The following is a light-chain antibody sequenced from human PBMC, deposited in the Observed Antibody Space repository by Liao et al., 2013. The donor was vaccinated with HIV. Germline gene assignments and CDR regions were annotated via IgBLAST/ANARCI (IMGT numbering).Light chain of an antibody. J-gene: IGLJ3*02. CDR1: ALPKLY. Sequence: SYELTQPPSVSVSPGQTARITCSGDALPKLYAYWYQQKPGQAPVLVIYYDSDRPSGIPERFSGSNSGNTATLTISRVEAGDEADYYCQVWDSSNDHRVFGGGTKLTAL. CDR3: QVWDSSNDHRV. CDR2: YDS. V-gene: IGLV3-21*02.